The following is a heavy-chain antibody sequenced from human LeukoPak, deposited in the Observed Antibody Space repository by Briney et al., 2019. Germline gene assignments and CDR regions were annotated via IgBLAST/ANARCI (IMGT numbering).Heavy chain of an antibody. J-gene: IGHJ3*02. CDR2: IYYTGIT. Sequence: SETLSLTCTVSGGSISSYYWSWIRQPPGKGLEWIGYIYYTGITNYNPSLKSRVTISVDTSNNQFSLKLSSVTAADTAVYYCARDRGAASDAFDIWGQGTMVTVSS. CDR3: ARDRGAASDAFDI. D-gene: IGHD1-26*01. V-gene: IGHV4-59*01. CDR1: GGSISSYY.